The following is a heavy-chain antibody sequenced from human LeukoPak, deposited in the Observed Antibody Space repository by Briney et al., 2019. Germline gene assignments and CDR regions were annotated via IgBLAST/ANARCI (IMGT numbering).Heavy chain of an antibody. J-gene: IGHJ4*02. CDR1: GGSISSYY. CDR2: IYYSGST. Sequence: SETLSLTCTVSGGSISSYYWSWIRQPPGKGLEWIGYIYYSGSTNYNPSLKSRVTISVDTSKNQFSLKLSPVTAADTAVYYCAREKNYYDSSGYLDYWGQGTLVTVSS. CDR3: AREKNYYDSSGYLDY. V-gene: IGHV4-59*01. D-gene: IGHD3-22*01.